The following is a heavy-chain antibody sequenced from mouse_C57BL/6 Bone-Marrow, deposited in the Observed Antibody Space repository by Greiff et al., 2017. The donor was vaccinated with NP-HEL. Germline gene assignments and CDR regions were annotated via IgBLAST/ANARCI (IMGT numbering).Heavy chain of an antibody. CDR2: IDPVGGGT. V-gene: IGHV14-2*01. J-gene: IGHJ4*01. CDR3: ARIPNYYRSSYAMDY. Sequence: VQLHPSPAELVKPGESGKVDCTVLGCHVKDYYSHWVKQRTEQGLEWIGRIDPVGGGTKYAPNFQGKATITADTSSNTAYLQLSRLTSEDTAVYYCARIPNYYRSSYAMDYWGQGTSVTVPS. D-gene: IGHD1-1*01. CDR1: GCHVKDYY.